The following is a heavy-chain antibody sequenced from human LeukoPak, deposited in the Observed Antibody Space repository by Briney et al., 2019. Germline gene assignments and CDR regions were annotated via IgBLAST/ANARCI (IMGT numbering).Heavy chain of an antibody. D-gene: IGHD3-22*01. V-gene: IGHV4-59*08. CDR1: GGSISYYY. J-gene: IGHJ4*02. CDR2: IYYTGTT. Sequence: SETLSLTCTVSGGSISYYYWSWIRQPPGKGLEWIGYIYYTGTTNYNPSLKSRVTISLDTSKNQFSLKLSSVTAADTAVYYCARHLYFEDSSGYYSYSFDYWGQGTLVTVSS. CDR3: ARHLYFEDSSGYYSYSFDY.